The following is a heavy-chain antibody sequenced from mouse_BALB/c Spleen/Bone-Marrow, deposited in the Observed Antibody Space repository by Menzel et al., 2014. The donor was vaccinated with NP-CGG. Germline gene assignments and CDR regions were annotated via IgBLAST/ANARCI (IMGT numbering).Heavy chain of an antibody. Sequence: VQLQQSGAGLVKPGASVKLSCKASGYTFTEYIIHWVKQRPGQGLEWIGWFYPGSGSIKYNEKFKDKSTLTADKSSRAIYMEVKRLASEDSAVYFCARHEERGLLWSYYYAMDYWGQGTSVTVSS. V-gene: IGHV1-62-2*01. D-gene: IGHD2-1*01. CDR2: FYPGSGSI. J-gene: IGHJ4*01. CDR1: GYTFTEYI. CDR3: ARHEERGLLWSYYYAMDY.